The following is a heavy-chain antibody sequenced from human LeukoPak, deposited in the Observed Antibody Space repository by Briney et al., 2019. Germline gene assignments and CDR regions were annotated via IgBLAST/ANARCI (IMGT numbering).Heavy chain of an antibody. CDR2: IYYSGST. Sequence: SETLSLTCTVSGGSISSYYWSWIRQPAGKGLEWIGSIYYSGSTYYNPSLKSRVTISVDTSKNQFSLKLSSVTAADTAVYYCARHGGRRYCSSTSCLVYYFDYWGQGTLVTVSS. J-gene: IGHJ4*02. D-gene: IGHD2-2*01. CDR1: GGSISSYY. CDR3: ARHGGRRYCSSTSCLVYYFDY. V-gene: IGHV4-59*05.